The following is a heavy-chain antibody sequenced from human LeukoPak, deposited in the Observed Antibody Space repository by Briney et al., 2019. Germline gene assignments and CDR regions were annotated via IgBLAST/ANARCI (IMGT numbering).Heavy chain of an antibody. Sequence: PGGSLRLSCTVSGFTFGDYAMSWVRQAPGKGLEWVGFIRSKAYGGTTENAASVKGRFTISRDDSKSIAYLQMDSLKTEDTAVYYCTRWGTVTTESYYYYGFDVWGQGTTVTVSS. D-gene: IGHD4-17*01. CDR1: GFTFGDYA. CDR2: IRSKAYGGTT. J-gene: IGHJ6*02. V-gene: IGHV3-49*04. CDR3: TRWGTVTTESYYYYGFDV.